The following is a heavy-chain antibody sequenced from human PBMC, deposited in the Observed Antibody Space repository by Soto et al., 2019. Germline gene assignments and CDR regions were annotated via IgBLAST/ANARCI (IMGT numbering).Heavy chain of an antibody. CDR3: ATSPYKINYYGMDV. CDR2: IYYSGST. D-gene: IGHD1-20*01. Sequence: PSETLSLTCTVSGGSISSGDYYWSWIRQPPGKGLEWIGYIYYSGSTYYNPSLKSRVTISVDTSKNQFSLKLSSVTAADTAVYYCATSPYKINYYGMDVWGQGTTVTVSS. CDR1: GGSISSGDYY. V-gene: IGHV4-30-4*01. J-gene: IGHJ6*02.